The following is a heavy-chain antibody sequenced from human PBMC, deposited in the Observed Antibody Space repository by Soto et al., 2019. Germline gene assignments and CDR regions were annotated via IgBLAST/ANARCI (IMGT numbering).Heavy chain of an antibody. J-gene: IGHJ4*02. Sequence: ASVKVSCKASGYTFTSYGVSWVHQAPGQGLEWMGWISAYNGNTNYAQKLQGRVTMTTDTSTSTAYMELRSLRSGDTAVYYCASDSQVYCGDDCSLDYWGQGTLVTVSS. V-gene: IGHV1-18*04. CDR1: GYTFTSYG. D-gene: IGHD2-21*02. CDR3: ASDSQVYCGDDCSLDY. CDR2: ISAYNGNT.